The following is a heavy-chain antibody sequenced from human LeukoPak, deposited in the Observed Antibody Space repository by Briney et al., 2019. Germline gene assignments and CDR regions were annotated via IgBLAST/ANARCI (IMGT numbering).Heavy chain of an antibody. V-gene: IGHV3-30*03. CDR1: GFTFSTYI. D-gene: IGHD1-20*01. CDR3: ARDLGPFITGMGIVYYYYGMDV. CDR2: ISYDGSSK. Sequence: GGCRRLSCAASGFTFSTYIMQRVGEAAGKGLEWVALISYDGSSKYYADSVKGRFTISRDNSKNTLYLQMNSLRAEDTAVYYCARDLGPFITGMGIVYYYYGMDVWGQGTTVTVSS. J-gene: IGHJ6*02.